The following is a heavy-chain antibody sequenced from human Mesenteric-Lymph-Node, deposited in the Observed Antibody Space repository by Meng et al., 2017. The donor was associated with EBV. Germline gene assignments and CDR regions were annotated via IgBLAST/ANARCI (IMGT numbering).Heavy chain of an antibody. D-gene: IGHD3-16*01. CDR1: GGSCSGYY. CDR3: ASSKEAYDYVWGSYFY. Sequence: GHQHQLGAGLFKPSEAPPLTCTAYGGSCSGYYWSRSRQPPGKGLEWIGEINHSGSTNYNPSLKSRVTISVDTSKNQFSLKLSSVTAADTAVYYCASSKEAYDYVWGSYFYWGQGTLVTVSS. V-gene: IGHV4-34*01. CDR2: INHSGST. J-gene: IGHJ4*02.